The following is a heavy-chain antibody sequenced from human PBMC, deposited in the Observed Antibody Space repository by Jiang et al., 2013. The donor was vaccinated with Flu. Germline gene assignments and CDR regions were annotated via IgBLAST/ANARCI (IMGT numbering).Heavy chain of an antibody. D-gene: IGHD6-13*01. Sequence: LLKPSETLSLTCTVSVAPSVSLLFLGLDPPAPRKGLEWLGSINYTGSTSYSASLMSRVTISVDTSKNKFSLKLNSVTAADTAVYYCARQSVVQPIAAAHDYWGQGTLVTVSS. CDR2: INYTGST. CDR3: ARQSVVQPIAAAHDY. V-gene: IGHV4-39*01. CDR1: VAPSVSLLF. J-gene: IGHJ4*02.